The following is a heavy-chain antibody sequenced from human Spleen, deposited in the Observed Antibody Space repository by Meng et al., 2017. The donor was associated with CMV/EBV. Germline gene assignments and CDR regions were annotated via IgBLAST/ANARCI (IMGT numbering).Heavy chain of an antibody. Sequence: LSLTCAASGFTFSSHAMSWVRQAPGKGLEWVSNIYIGGTSTFYADSVKGRFTISRDNSKNTLYLQMNSLGAEDTAVYYCAKARSSGGHYYYYDMDVWGQGTTVTVSS. CDR1: GFTFSSHA. CDR2: IYIGGTST. CDR3: AKARSSGGHYYYYDMDV. J-gene: IGHJ6*02. D-gene: IGHD6-6*01. V-gene: IGHV3-23*03.